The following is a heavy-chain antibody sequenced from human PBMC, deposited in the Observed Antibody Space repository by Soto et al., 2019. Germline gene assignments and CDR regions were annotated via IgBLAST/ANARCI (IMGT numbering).Heavy chain of an antibody. CDR2: IYTSGST. D-gene: IGHD2-2*01. J-gene: IGHJ5*02. Sequence: LSLTCTVSGGSISSYYWSWIRQPAGKGLEWIGCIYTSGSTNYNPSLKSRVTMSVDTSKNQFSLKLSSVTAADTAVYYCARDPYCSSTSCYSDNWFDPWGQGTLVTVSS. CDR1: GGSISSYY. V-gene: IGHV4-4*07. CDR3: ARDPYCSSTSCYSDNWFDP.